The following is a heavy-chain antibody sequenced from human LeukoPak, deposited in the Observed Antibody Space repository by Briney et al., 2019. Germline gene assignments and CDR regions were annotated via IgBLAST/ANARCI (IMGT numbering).Heavy chain of an antibody. CDR2: ISGSGDNT. J-gene: IGHJ3*02. CDR3: AKDLLQTFFFDSSGYYSDAFGM. V-gene: IGHV3-23*01. Sequence: GGSLRLSCAASEFTFSNFAMSWVRQARGKGLEWVSTISGSGDNTYYADSVKGRFTISRDNSKNPLSLHMNTLRAEDTAVYYCAKDLLQTFFFDSSGYYSDAFGMWGQGTMVTVSP. CDR1: EFTFSNFA. D-gene: IGHD3-22*01.